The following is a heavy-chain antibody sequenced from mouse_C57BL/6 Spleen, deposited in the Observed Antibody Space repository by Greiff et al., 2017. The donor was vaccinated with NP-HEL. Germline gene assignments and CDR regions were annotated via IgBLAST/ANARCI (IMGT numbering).Heavy chain of an antibody. CDR3: AGYGSSYDWYFDV. CDR2: IYPRSGNT. J-gene: IGHJ1*03. Sequence: QVQLQQSGAELARPGASVKLSCKASGYTFTSYGISWVKQRTGQGLEWIGEIYPRSGNTYYNEKFKGKATLTADKSSSTAYMELRSLTSEDSAVYFCAGYGSSYDWYFDVWGTGTTVTVSS. V-gene: IGHV1-81*01. CDR1: GYTFTSYG. D-gene: IGHD1-1*01.